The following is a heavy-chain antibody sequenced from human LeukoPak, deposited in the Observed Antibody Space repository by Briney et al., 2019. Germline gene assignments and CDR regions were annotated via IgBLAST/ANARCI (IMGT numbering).Heavy chain of an antibody. CDR1: GGSFSGYY. V-gene: IGHV4-34*01. Sequence: SETLSLTCAVYGGSFSGYYWSWIRQPPGKGLEWIGEINHSGSTNYNPSLKSRVTISVDTSKNQFSLKLSSVTAADTAVYYCASYYGSGEDIWGQGTMVTVSS. D-gene: IGHD3-10*01. J-gene: IGHJ3*02. CDR2: INHSGST. CDR3: ASYYGSGEDI.